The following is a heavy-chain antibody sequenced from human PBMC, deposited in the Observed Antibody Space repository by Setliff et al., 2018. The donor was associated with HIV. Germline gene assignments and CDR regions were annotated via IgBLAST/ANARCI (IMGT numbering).Heavy chain of an antibody. CDR1: GGSISSSNYY. Sequence: SETLSLTCTVSGGSISSSNYYWTWLRQFPGKGLEWIGFIFYTGSTTYNPSLDSRVTISVDTSKNQFSLKLSSVTAADTAIYYCARSRVRGVIIKGYWGQGTPVTVSS. CDR2: IFYTGST. V-gene: IGHV4-61*05. D-gene: IGHD3-10*01. J-gene: IGHJ4*02. CDR3: ARSRVRGVIIKGY.